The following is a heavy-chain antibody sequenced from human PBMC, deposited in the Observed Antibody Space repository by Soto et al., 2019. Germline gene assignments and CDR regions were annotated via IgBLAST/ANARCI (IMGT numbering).Heavy chain of an antibody. Sequence: EVQLLEAGGGLVQPGGSLRLSCAASGFTFSSYAMRWVRQSPGKGLEWVSAISGSGGSTYYADSVKGRFTISRDNSKNTMYLQMNSLRAEDTGVYYCAKAPRYHYSSSPPFDYWGQGTLVTVSS. CDR1: GFTFSSYA. D-gene: IGHD6-13*01. J-gene: IGHJ4*02. V-gene: IGHV3-23*01. CDR3: AKAPRYHYSSSPPFDY. CDR2: ISGSGGST.